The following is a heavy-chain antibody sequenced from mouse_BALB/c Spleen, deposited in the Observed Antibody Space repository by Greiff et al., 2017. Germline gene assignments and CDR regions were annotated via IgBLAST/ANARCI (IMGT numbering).Heavy chain of an antibody. CDR1: GYSITSGYY. J-gene: IGHJ2*01. D-gene: IGHD1-1*01. V-gene: IGHV3-6*02. CDR2: ISYDGSN. CDR3: AREDTTVHFDY. Sequence: EVQVVESGPGLVKPSQSLSLTCSVTGYSITSGYYWNWIRQFPGNKLEWMGYISYDGSNNYNPSLKNRISITRDTSKNQFFLKLNSVTTEDTATYYCAREDTTVHFDYWGQGTTLTVSS.